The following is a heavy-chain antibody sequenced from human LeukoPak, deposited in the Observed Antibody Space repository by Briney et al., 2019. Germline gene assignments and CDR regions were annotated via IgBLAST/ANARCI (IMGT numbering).Heavy chain of an antibody. CDR2: IWYDGSNK. Sequence: GGSLRLSCAASGFTFSSYGMHWVRQAPGKGLEWVAVIWYDGSNKYYADSVKGRFTISRDNSKNTLYLQMNSLRAEDTAVYYCARDPYYDFWSGYYYYYYGKDVWGQGTTVTVSS. CDR1: GFTFSSYG. D-gene: IGHD3-3*01. CDR3: ARDPYYDFWSGYYYYYYGKDV. V-gene: IGHV3-33*01. J-gene: IGHJ6*02.